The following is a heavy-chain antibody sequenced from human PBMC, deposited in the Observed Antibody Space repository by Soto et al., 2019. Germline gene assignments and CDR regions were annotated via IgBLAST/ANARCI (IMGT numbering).Heavy chain of an antibody. D-gene: IGHD6-13*01. Sequence: ASVKVSCKASGYTFTSYGISWVRQAPGQGLEWMGGISVYNGNTNYAQKLQGRITMTSDKSTSTAYMELRSLRSDDTAVYYCASHLRETPYSSSWYDDPHWGQGTLVTVSS. V-gene: IGHV1-18*01. CDR3: ASHLRETPYSSSWYDDPH. J-gene: IGHJ4*02. CDR2: ISVYNGNT. CDR1: GYTFTSYG.